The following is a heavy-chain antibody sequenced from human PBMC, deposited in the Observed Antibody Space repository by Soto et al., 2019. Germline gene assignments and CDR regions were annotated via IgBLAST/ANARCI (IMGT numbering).Heavy chain of an antibody. CDR2: ISGSGGVT. CDR3: AVQAIIATAGHDY. V-gene: IGHV3-23*01. J-gene: IGHJ4*02. Sequence: PGGSLRLSCAASGFTFINYAMSWVRQAPWKGLEWVSSISGSGGVTYHADSVKGRFTISRDNSKNTLFLQMNSLRAEDTAVYYCAVQAIIATAGHDYWGQGTLVTVS. CDR1: GFTFINYA. D-gene: IGHD6-13*01.